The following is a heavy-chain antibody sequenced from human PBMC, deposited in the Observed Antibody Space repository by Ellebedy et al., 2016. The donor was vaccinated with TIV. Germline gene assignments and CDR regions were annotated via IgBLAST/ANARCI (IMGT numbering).Heavy chain of an antibody. J-gene: IGHJ4*02. D-gene: IGHD3-3*01. CDR3: ARGSFYDWRVAGY. CDR1: GYTFTGHY. V-gene: IGHV1-2*02. CDR2: INPNSGGT. Sequence: ASVKVSCKASGYTFTGHYMHWVRQAPGQGLEWMGWINPNSGGTKYAQKFQGRVTMTRDTSISTAYMELSRLRSDDTAVYYCARGSFYDWRVAGYWGQGTLVTVSS.